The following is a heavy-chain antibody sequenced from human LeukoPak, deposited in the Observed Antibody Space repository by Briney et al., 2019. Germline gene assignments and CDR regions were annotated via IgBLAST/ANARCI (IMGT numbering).Heavy chain of an antibody. V-gene: IGHV3-30*18. D-gene: IGHD6-19*01. CDR2: ISYDGNNK. J-gene: IGHJ4*02. CDR1: GFTFSSYG. CDR3: AKMYSSGWYGGYDY. Sequence: GGSLRLSCAASGFTFSSYGMHWVRQAPGKGLDWVAIISYDGNNKYYADSVKGRFTVSRDNSKNTLYLQMNSLRAEDTAVYYCAKMYSSGWYGGYDYWGQGTLVTVSS.